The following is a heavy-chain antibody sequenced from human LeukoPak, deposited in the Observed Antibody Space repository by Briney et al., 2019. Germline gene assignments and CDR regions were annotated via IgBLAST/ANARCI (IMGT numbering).Heavy chain of an antibody. D-gene: IGHD6-19*01. J-gene: IGHJ6*03. V-gene: IGHV4-34*01. CDR2: INHSGST. CDR1: GGSFSGYY. Sequence: PSETLSLTCAVYGGSFSGYYWSWIRQPPGKGLEWIGEINHSGSTNYNPSLKSRVTISVDTSKNQFSLKLSSVTAADTAVYYCARRPRYSSGWYNLYYMDVWGKGTTVTISS. CDR3: ARRPRYSSGWYNLYYMDV.